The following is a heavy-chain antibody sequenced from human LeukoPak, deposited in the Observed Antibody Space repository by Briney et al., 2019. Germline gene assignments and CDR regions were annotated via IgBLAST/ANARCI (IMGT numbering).Heavy chain of an antibody. Sequence: ASVKVSCKVSGYTLTELSMHWVRQAPGKGLEWMGGFDPEDGETIYAQKFQGRVTMTEDTSTDTAYMELSSLRSEDTAVYYCATPTTVPKGLDASDIWGQGTMVTVSS. V-gene: IGHV1-24*01. J-gene: IGHJ3*02. CDR3: ATPTTVPKGLDASDI. D-gene: IGHD4-17*01. CDR1: GYTLTELS. CDR2: FDPEDGET.